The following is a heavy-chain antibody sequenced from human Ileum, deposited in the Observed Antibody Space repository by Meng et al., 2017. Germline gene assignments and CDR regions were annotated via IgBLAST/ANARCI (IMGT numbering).Heavy chain of an antibody. Sequence: QLQLQESGPGLVKPSETLSLPCAVSGDSISYSSYYWGWVRQPPGQGLEWIGSIYYNGNTYYSPSLKSRASISVDTSKNQFSLKLSSVTAADTAVYYCAGPAVTTALGGFDYWGQGTLVTVSS. V-gene: IGHV4-39*01. D-gene: IGHD3-16*01. J-gene: IGHJ4*02. CDR2: IYYNGNT. CDR3: AGPAVTTALGGFDY. CDR1: GDSISYSSYY.